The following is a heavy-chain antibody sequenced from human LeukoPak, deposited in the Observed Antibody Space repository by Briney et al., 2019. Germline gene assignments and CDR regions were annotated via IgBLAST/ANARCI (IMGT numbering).Heavy chain of an antibody. J-gene: IGHJ4*02. CDR2: ISVSGDRT. Sequence: GGSLRLSCAASGFAFSSYAMSWVRQAPGKGLAWVSGISVSGDRTYYADSVRGQFTISRGNSKNTLYLQMNNLRGDDTAVYYCVKQSTARSLGEGGQGTLVTVSS. D-gene: IGHD6-6*01. V-gene: IGHV3-23*01. CDR1: GFAFSSYA. CDR3: VKQSTARSLGE.